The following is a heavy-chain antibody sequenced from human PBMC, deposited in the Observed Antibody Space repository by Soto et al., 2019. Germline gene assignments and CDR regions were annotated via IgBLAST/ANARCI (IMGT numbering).Heavy chain of an antibody. CDR2: IQSGGTT. Sequence: GGSLRLSCAASGFTVSSKYMTWVRQAPGKGLEWVSLIQSGGTTYYADSVKGRFTISRDTSENTLHLQMDRLRVEDTAVYYCARDDVLCDGGRCYGISLDVWGKGSTVTVS. CDR1: GFTVSSKY. J-gene: IGHJ6*03. CDR3: ARDDVLCDGGRCYGISLDV. V-gene: IGHV3-66*01. D-gene: IGHD2-15*01.